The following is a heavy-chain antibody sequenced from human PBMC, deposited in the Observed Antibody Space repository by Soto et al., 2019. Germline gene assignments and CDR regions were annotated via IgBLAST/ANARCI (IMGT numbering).Heavy chain of an antibody. J-gene: IGHJ4*02. Sequence: VQLVQSGAEVKKPGSSVKVSCKASGATLRTHGISWVRQAPGQGLEWMGGTIPIIGTTDYAEKFQGRVKITADESTTTSYMELSSLRPDDTAVYYCAAGDSSDTGDYWGQGTLVTVSS. CDR3: AAGDSSDTGDY. CDR2: TIPIIGTT. CDR1: GATLRTHG. V-gene: IGHV1-69*01. D-gene: IGHD5-18*01.